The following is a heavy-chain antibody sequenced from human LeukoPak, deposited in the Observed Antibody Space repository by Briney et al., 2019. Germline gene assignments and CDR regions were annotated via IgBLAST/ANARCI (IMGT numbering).Heavy chain of an antibody. CDR1: GFTVSNNY. CDR2: IYSGGST. CDR3: ARYNLTSTFEY. V-gene: IGHV3-66*01. Sequence: GGSLRLSCAASGFTVSNNYMSWVRQAPGKGPEWVSVIYSGGSTYYADSVKGRFTISRDNSKNTLYLQMNSLRAEDTAVYYCARYNLTSTFEYWGQGTLVTVSS. J-gene: IGHJ4*02. D-gene: IGHD1-1*01.